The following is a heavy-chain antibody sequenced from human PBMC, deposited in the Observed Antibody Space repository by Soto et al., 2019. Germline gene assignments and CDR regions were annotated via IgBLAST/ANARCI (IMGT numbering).Heavy chain of an antibody. Sequence: QVQLVQSGAEVKKPGASVKVSCKTSGYTFKYYGISWVRQAPGQGLEWMGWVSAYNGNTNYAQKFQGRVTMTTDTSTSAAYMDMRSLRSDVTAMDYCARDRMCTAASPDCVDVWGQGTTVTV. CDR3: ARDRMCTAASPDCVDV. J-gene: IGHJ6*02. V-gene: IGHV1-18*01. CDR2: VSAYNGNT. CDR1: GYTFKYYG. D-gene: IGHD6-13*01.